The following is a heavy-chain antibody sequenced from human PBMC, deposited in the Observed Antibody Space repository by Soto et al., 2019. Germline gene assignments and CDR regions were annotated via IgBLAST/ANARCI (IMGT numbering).Heavy chain of an antibody. CDR2: IWYDGSNK. Sequence: GGSLRLSCAASGFTFSSYGMHWVRQAPGKGLEWVAVIWYDGSNKYYADSVKGRFTISRDNSKNTLYLQMNSLRAEDTAVYYCAKDMVRGVMSAFDIWGQGTMVTVSS. CDR1: GFTFSSYG. D-gene: IGHD3-10*01. J-gene: IGHJ3*02. V-gene: IGHV3-33*06. CDR3: AKDMVRGVMSAFDI.